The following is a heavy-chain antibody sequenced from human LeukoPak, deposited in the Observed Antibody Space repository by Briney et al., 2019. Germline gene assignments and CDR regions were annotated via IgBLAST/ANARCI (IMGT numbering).Heavy chain of an antibody. V-gene: IGHV1-69*04. Sequence: ASVKVSCKASGYTFTSYDINWVRQAPGQGLEWMGRIIPILGIANYAQKFQGRVTITADKSTSTAYMELSSLRSEDTAVYYCARLPTGAAPPYYFDYWGQGTLVTVSS. D-gene: IGHD6-13*01. J-gene: IGHJ4*02. CDR2: IIPILGIA. CDR1: GYTFTSYD. CDR3: ARLPTGAAPPYYFDY.